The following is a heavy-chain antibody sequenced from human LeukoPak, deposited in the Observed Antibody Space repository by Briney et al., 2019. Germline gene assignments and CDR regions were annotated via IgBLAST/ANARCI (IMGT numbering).Heavy chain of an antibody. D-gene: IGHD2-2*01. CDR2: ISYDGSNK. Sequence: GGSLRLSCAASGFTFSSYAMHWVRQAPGKGLEWVAVISYDGSNKYYADSVKGRFTISRDNSKNTLYLQMNSLRAEDTAVYYCARDLVDIVVVPAARNCYYYGMDVWGQGTTVTVSS. V-gene: IGHV3-30-3*01. CDR3: ARDLVDIVVVPAARNCYYYGMDV. CDR1: GFTFSSYA. J-gene: IGHJ6*02.